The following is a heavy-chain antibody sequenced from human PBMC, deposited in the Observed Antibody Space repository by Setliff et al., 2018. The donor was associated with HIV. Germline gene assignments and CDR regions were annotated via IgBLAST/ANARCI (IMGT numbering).Heavy chain of an antibody. CDR1: GGSISSGNSY. D-gene: IGHD6-25*01. CDR3: ARGLSGRFDY. CDR2: IYTSGNT. V-gene: IGHV4-61*09. J-gene: IGHJ4*02. Sequence: SETLSLTCTVSGGSISSGNSYWSWIRQPAVKGLEWIGHIYTSGNTNYNPSLKSRVTISIDTSNNQFSLRLSSVTAADTAVYYCARGLSGRFDYWGQGTLVTVSS.